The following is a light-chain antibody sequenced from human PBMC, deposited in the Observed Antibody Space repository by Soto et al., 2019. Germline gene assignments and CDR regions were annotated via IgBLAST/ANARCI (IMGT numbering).Light chain of an antibody. CDR2: AAS. J-gene: IGKJ2*01. Sequence: DIQMTQSPSSLSASVGDRVTLTCRASQVISQYVNLYQQKPGKAPKLLVYAASTLQSGVPSRFSGSGSRTDFTLTISSLQPEDFATYYCHQSYSTPYTFGQGTKLEIK. V-gene: IGKV1-39*01. CDR1: QVISQY. CDR3: HQSYSTPYT.